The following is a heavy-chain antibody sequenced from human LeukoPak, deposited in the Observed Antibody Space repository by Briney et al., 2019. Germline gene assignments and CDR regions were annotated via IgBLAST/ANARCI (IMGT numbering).Heavy chain of an antibody. CDR2: ISYDGSNK. CDR3: SVAGKGTEYYFDY. J-gene: IGHJ4*02. D-gene: IGHD6-19*01. Sequence: GGSLRLSCAASGFTFSSYAMHWVRQAPGKGLEWVAVISYDGSNKYYADSVKGRFTISRDNSKNTLYLQMNSLRAEDTAVYYCSVAGKGTEYYFDYWSQGTLVTVSS. V-gene: IGHV3-30-3*01. CDR1: GFTFSSYA.